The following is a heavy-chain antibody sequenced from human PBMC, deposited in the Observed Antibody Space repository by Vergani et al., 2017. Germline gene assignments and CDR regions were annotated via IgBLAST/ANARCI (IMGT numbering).Heavy chain of an antibody. CDR2: ISVYNGET. CDR3: ARDRGNSGDYNFDY. V-gene: IGHV1-18*04. CDR1: GYTFRNYG. J-gene: IGHJ4*02. D-gene: IGHD1-26*01. Sequence: QVQLVQSGAEVKKPGASVKVSCEGSGYTFRNYGIRWVRQAPGEGLEWLGWISVYNGETKFAQKFQGRVTLTRDTSTDTAYMEMGSLRSDDTAVYYCARDRGNSGDYNFDYWGQGTLVTVSS.